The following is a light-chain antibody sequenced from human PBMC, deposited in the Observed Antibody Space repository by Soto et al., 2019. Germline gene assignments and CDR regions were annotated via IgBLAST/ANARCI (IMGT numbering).Light chain of an antibody. Sequence: ESVLTQSPGTLSLSRGERATLSCRASQSVGSSYLAWYQQKPGQAPRLLIFGASNRAAGIPDRFSGSGSGTDFTLTINRLKPEDFAVYYCQQYGGSPGTFGKGTKVEIK. CDR2: GAS. CDR3: QQYGGSPGT. J-gene: IGKJ4*02. V-gene: IGKV3-20*01. CDR1: QSVGSSY.